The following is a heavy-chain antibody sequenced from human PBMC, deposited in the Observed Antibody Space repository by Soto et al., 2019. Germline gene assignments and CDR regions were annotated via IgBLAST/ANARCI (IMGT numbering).Heavy chain of an antibody. CDR1: GDSISSGGYY. Sequence: QVQLQESGPGLVKPSQTLSLTCTVSGDSISSGGYYWSWIRQHPGKGLEWIAHIYYSGSTYYNPSLKSRVTISVDTSKHQFSLKLSSVTEADTAVYYCARSPHFDGYNDYWGQGTLVTVSS. J-gene: IGHJ4*02. CDR3: ARSPHFDGYNDY. CDR2: IYYSGST. D-gene: IGHD3-9*01. V-gene: IGHV4-31*03.